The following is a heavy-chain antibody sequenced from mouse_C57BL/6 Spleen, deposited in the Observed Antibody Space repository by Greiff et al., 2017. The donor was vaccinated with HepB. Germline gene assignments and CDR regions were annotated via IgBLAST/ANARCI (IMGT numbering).Heavy chain of an antibody. CDR3: ARNYYSNYVWFAY. Sequence: EVQLQQSGPELVKPGASVKISCKASGYTFTDYYMNWVKQSHGKSLEWIGDINPNNGGTSYNQKFKGKATLTVDKSSSTAYMELRSLTSEDSAVYYCARNYYSNYVWFAYWGQGTLVTVSA. V-gene: IGHV1-26*01. D-gene: IGHD2-5*01. J-gene: IGHJ3*01. CDR2: INPNNGGT. CDR1: GYTFTDYY.